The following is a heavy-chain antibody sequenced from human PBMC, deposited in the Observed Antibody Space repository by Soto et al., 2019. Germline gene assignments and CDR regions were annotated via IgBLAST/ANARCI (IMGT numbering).Heavy chain of an antibody. V-gene: IGHV4-61*01. CDR1: GSAVSSGTYY. Sequence: PSETLSLTCTVSGSAVSSGTYYWSWIRQPPGKGLEWIGHIYFTGSTNYNPSLKSRVTMSLDTSRNQFSLKLSSVTAADTAVYYCTRGPPRVQWFDPWGLGTLVTVS. CDR2: IYFTGST. CDR3: TRGPPRVQWFDP. J-gene: IGHJ5*02.